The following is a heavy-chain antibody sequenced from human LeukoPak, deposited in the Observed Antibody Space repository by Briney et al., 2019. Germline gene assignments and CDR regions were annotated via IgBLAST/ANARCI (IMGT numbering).Heavy chain of an antibody. Sequence: SETLSLTCAVYGGSFSGYYWSWIRQPPGKGLEWIGEINHSGSTNYNPSLKSRVTISVDTSKNQFSLKLSSVTAADTAVYYCARGLNRRDGYNYDYWGQGTLVTVSS. J-gene: IGHJ4*02. CDR1: GGSFSGYY. D-gene: IGHD5-24*01. V-gene: IGHV4-34*01. CDR3: ARGLNRRDGYNYDY. CDR2: INHSGST.